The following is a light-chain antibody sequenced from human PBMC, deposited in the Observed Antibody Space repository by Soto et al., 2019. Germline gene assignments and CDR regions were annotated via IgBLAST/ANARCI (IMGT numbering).Light chain of an antibody. CDR3: CSYTGSYTLL. J-gene: IGLJ3*02. V-gene: IGLV2-11*01. CDR2: DVR. Sequence: QSVLTQPHSVSGSPGQSVTISCTGTSSDVGGYDYVSWYQHHPGKAPKLMIYDVRQRPSGVPDRFSGSKSGNTASLTISGLQADDEADYYCCSYTGSYTLLFGGGTQLTVL. CDR1: SSDVGGYDY.